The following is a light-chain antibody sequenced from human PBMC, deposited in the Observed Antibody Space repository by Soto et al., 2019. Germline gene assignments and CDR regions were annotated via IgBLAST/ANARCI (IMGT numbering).Light chain of an antibody. J-gene: IGKJ5*01. CDR2: DAS. CDR1: RSISDW. V-gene: IGKV1-39*01. CDR3: QQSYSTPYT. Sequence: DIQMTQSPSTLSASIGDRVTIACRASRSISDWLAWYQQKPGKAPELLIFDASSLKSGVPSRFSGSGSGTDFTLTISSLQPEDFATYYCQQSYSTPYTFGQGTRLEIK.